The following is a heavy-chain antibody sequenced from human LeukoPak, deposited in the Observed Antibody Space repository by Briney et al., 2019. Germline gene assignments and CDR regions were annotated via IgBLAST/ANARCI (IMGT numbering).Heavy chain of an antibody. CDR2: IIPILGIA. V-gene: IGHV1-69*04. CDR1: GGTFSSHA. Sequence: GASVKVSCKASGGTFSSHAISWVRQAPGQGLEWMGRIIPILGIANYAQKFQGRVTITADKSTSTAYMELSSLRSEDTAVYYCARDYVQGVTNEAYYYYYYGMDVWGQGTTVTVSS. CDR3: ARDYVQGVTNEAYYYYYYGMDV. J-gene: IGHJ6*02. D-gene: IGHD3-10*02.